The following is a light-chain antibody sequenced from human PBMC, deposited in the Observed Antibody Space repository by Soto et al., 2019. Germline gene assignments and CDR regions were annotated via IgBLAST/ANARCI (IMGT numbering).Light chain of an antibody. V-gene: IGKV3-15*01. Sequence: ILMTQSPATLSVSPGERATLSSRASQSVSNNLAWYQQKPGQAPRLLIYDASTRATGIPARFSGSGSGTKFTLTSGGLQSEDVAVYYCQQYNNWPPWTFGQGTKVEIK. J-gene: IGKJ1*01. CDR2: DAS. CDR1: QSVSNN. CDR3: QQYNNWPPWT.